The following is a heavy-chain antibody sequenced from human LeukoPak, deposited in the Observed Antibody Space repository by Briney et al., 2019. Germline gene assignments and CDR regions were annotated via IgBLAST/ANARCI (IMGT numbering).Heavy chain of an antibody. J-gene: IGHJ5*02. CDR3: AREDSSGYFNWFDP. Sequence: PSETLSLTCTVSGGSISSCYWSWIRQPPGKGLEWIGYIYYSGSTNYNPSLKSRVTISVDTSKNQFSLKLSSVTAADTAVYYCAREDSSGYFNWFDPWGQGTLVTVSS. V-gene: IGHV4-59*01. CDR2: IYYSGST. D-gene: IGHD3-22*01. CDR1: GGSISSCY.